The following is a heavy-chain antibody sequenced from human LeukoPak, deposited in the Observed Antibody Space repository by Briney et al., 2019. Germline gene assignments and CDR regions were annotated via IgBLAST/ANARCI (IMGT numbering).Heavy chain of an antibody. J-gene: IGHJ4*02. CDR1: GFTFSSYW. Sequence: GGSLRLSCAASGFTFSSYWMSWVRQAPGKGLEWVANIKQDGSEKYYVDSVKGRFTISRDNAKNSLYLQMNSLRAEDTAVYHCARDGSSWGYSYGTTFDYWGQGTLVTVSS. CDR2: IKQDGSEK. V-gene: IGHV3-7*01. CDR3: ARDGSSWGYSYGTTFDY. D-gene: IGHD5-18*01.